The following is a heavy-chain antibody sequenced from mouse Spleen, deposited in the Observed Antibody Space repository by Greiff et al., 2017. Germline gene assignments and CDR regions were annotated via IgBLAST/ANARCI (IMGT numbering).Heavy chain of an antibody. CDR1: GYTFTSYW. CDR2: IYPGNSDT. CDR3: TRITTVVADAMDY. Sequence: VQLQQSGTVLARPGASVKMSCKTSGYTFTSYWMHWVKQRPGQGLEWIGAIYPGNSDTSYNQKFKGKAKLTAVTSASTAYMELSSLTNEDSAVYYCTRITTVVADAMDYWGQGTSVTVSS. D-gene: IGHD1-1*01. J-gene: IGHJ4*01. V-gene: IGHV1-5*01.